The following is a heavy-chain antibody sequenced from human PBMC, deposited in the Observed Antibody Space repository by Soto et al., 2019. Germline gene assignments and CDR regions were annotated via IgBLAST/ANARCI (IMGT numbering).Heavy chain of an antibody. V-gene: IGHV4-59*01. CDR2: VYNSGST. CDR3: ESGRESYNWYGLGY. D-gene: IGHD1-1*01. Sequence: SETLSLTCTVSGTAISLNYWTWIRQPPGKGLEWIGSVYNSGSTNYNPSPKSRVNNSDDTSKHRFTLRLSSVAASDRAVYYCESGRESYNWYGLGYWGQGTLVTVSS. CDR1: GTAISLNY. J-gene: IGHJ4*02.